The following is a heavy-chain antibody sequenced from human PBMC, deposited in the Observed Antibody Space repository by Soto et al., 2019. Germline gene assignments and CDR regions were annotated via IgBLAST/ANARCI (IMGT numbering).Heavy chain of an antibody. J-gene: IGHJ3*02. CDR2: IYHSGMT. Sequence: QVHLQESGPGLVKPSQTMSLTCTVSGGSISTGGYYWSWIRQHPGRGLEWIGYIYHSGMTFSNPSLQSRVAIAIDTSKNKFSLKLSSVTAADTAVYYCATVRWELHDAFDILGQGTMVSVSS. CDR3: ATVRWELHDAFDI. D-gene: IGHD1-26*01. V-gene: IGHV4-31*03. CDR1: GGSISTGGYY.